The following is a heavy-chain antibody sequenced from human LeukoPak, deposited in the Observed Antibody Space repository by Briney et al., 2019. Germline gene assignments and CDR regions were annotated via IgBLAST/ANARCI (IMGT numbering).Heavy chain of an antibody. CDR2: ISGGGTYT. CDR1: GFTFSSYA. D-gene: IGHD6-13*01. J-gene: IGHJ4*02. V-gene: IGHV3-23*01. Sequence: GSLRLSCAASGFTFSSYALSWVRQAPGKGLDWVSTISGGGTYTYYADSVKGRFTISRDNSKNTLYLQMNSLRAEDTAVYYCAKVVGIAAAAHFDYWGQGTLVTVSS. CDR3: AKVVGIAAAAHFDY.